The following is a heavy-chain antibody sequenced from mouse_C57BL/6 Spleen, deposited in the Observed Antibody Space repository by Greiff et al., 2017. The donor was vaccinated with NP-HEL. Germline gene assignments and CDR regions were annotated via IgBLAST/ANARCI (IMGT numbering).Heavy chain of an antibody. J-gene: IGHJ1*03. V-gene: IGHV5-17*01. CDR3: ARNGSSYEGYFDV. D-gene: IGHD1-1*01. CDR2: ISSGSSTI. CDR1: GFTFSDYG. Sequence: EVKLMESGGGLVKPGGSLKLSCAASGFTFSDYGMHWVRQAPEKGLEWVAYISSGSSTIYYADTVKGRFTISRDNAKNTLFLQMTSLRSEDTAMYYCARNGSSYEGYFDVWGTGTTVTVSS.